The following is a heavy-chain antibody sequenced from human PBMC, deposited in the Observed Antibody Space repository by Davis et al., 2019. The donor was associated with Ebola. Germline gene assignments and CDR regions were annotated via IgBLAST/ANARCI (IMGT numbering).Heavy chain of an antibody. CDR3: ARDPSATVVTHPYDY. CDR1: GFTFSSYA. D-gene: IGHD4-23*01. Sequence: PGGSLRLSCAASGFTFSSYAMHWVRQAPGKGLEWVAVIWYDGSNKYYADSVKGRFTISRDNSKNTLYLQMNSLRAEDTAVYYCARDPSATVVTHPYDYWGQGTLVTVSS. J-gene: IGHJ4*02. CDR2: IWYDGSNK. V-gene: IGHV3-33*08.